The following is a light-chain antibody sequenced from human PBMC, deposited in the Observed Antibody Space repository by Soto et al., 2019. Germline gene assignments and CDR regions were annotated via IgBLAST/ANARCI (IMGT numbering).Light chain of an antibody. Sequence: EIVLTQSPGTLSLSPGERATLSCRASQSLSGNYLAWYQQKPGQAPRLLIFGVSSRATGIPDRLSGSGSGTDFTLTINRLEPEDFAVYYCHHYGSSPYTFGLGTKLEIK. CDR3: HHYGSSPYT. J-gene: IGKJ2*01. V-gene: IGKV3-20*01. CDR2: GVS. CDR1: QSLSGNY.